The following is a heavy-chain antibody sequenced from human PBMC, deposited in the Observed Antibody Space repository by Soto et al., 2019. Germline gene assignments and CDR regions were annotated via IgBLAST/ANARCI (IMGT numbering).Heavy chain of an antibody. CDR2: ISAYNGNT. CDR3: ARVQWLVQEYYFDY. Sequence: ASVKVSCKASGYTFTSYGISWVRQAPGQGLEWMGWISAYNGNTNYAQKLQGRVTMTTDTSTSTAYMELRSLRSDDTAVYYCARVQWLVQEYYFDYWGQGTLVTVSS. J-gene: IGHJ4*02. CDR1: GYTFTSYG. V-gene: IGHV1-18*01. D-gene: IGHD6-19*01.